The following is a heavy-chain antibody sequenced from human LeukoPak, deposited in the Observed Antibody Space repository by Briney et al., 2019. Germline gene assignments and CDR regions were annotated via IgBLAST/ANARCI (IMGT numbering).Heavy chain of an antibody. D-gene: IGHD3-16*01. CDR3: ARVRMDYVWRHLLFDY. CDR1: GGAISSNSYY. V-gene: IGHV4-39*07. CDR2: IYYSGST. Sequence: SETLSLTCAVSGGAISSNSYYWGWIRQPPGKGLKWIGSIYYSGSTYYNPSLKSRVTISVDTSKNQFSLKLSSVTAADTAVYYCARVRMDYVWRHLLFDYWGQGTLVTVSS. J-gene: IGHJ4*02.